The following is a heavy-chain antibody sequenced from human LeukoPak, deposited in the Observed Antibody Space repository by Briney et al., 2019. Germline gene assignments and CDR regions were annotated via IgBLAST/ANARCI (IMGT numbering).Heavy chain of an antibody. D-gene: IGHD6-13*01. V-gene: IGHV1-58*02. Sequence: GTSVKVSCKASGFTFTSSAMQWVRQARGQRLEWIGSIVVGSGNTNFAQKFQERVTITRDMSTSTAYMELSSLRSEDTAVYYCAAPGDSSSWKISGAFDIWGQGTMVTVSS. CDR1: GFTFTSSA. CDR2: IVVGSGNT. CDR3: AAPGDSSSWKISGAFDI. J-gene: IGHJ3*02.